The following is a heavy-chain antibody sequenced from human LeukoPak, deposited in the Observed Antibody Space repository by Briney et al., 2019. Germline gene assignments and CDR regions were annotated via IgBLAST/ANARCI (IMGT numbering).Heavy chain of an antibody. CDR3: ARGRSGLSLEGVYYYYMDV. Sequence: ASVKVSCRASGYPFSSYDINWVRQAPGQGLEWMGWMNTDSGNIAYAQNFQGRVTITRDTSVTTAYMELTNLRSADTAVYYCARGRSGLSLEGVYYYYMDVWGQGTTVTVSS. J-gene: IGHJ6*03. V-gene: IGHV1-8*01. D-gene: IGHD3-3*01. CDR2: MNTDSGNI. CDR1: GYPFSSYD.